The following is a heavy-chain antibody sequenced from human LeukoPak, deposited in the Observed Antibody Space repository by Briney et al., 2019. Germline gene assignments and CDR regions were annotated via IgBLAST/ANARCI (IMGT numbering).Heavy chain of an antibody. CDR3: ARDVVVAAPGYYMDV. CDR2: INPNSGGT. D-gene: IGHD2-15*01. CDR1: GYTFTGYY. J-gene: IGHJ6*03. V-gene: IGHV1-2*02. Sequence: ASVKVSCKASGYTFTGYYMHWVREAPGQGLEWMGWINPNSGGTNYAQKFQGRVTVTRDTSISTAYMELSRLSSDDTAVYYCARDVVVAAPGYYMDVWGKGTTVTVSS.